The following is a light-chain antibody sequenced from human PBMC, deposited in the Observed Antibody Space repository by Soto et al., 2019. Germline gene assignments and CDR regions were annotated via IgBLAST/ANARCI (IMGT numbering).Light chain of an antibody. V-gene: IGLV2-23*01. CDR2: EGS. J-gene: IGLJ1*01. CDR1: SSVVGSYNL. CDR3: CSYAGSSTSPYV. Sequence: QSALTQPASVSGSPGQSITISCTGTSSVVGSYNLVSWYQQHPGKAPKLMIYEGSKRPSGVSNRFSGSKSGNTASLTISGLQAEDEADYYCCSYAGSSTSPYVFGTGTKLTVL.